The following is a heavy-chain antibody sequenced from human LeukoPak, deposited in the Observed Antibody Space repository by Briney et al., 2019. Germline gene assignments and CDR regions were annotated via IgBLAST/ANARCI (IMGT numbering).Heavy chain of an antibody. CDR3: ARVTGQLWFPRPVD. D-gene: IGHD5-18*01. J-gene: IGHJ4*02. CDR2: ISAYNGNT. V-gene: IGHV1-18*01. CDR1: GYTFTSYG. Sequence: ASVKVSCKASGYTFTSYGIIWVRQAPGQGLEWMGWISAYNGNTNYAQKLQGRVTMTTDTSTSTAYMELRSLRSDDTAVYYCARVTGQLWFPRPVDWGQGTLVTVSS.